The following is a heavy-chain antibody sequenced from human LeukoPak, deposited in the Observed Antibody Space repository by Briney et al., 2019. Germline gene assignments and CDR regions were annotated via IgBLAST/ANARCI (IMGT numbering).Heavy chain of an antibody. CDR1: GSTLSNYG. Sequence: LAGGSLRLSCAASGSTLSNYGMTWVRQAPGKGLEWVSSISDNAGGTFYADSVKGRFTISRDNSKNTLYLQMNSLRAEDTAVYYCAKDRVRWALEYWGQGTLVTVSS. CDR3: AKDRVRWALEY. D-gene: IGHD1-26*01. J-gene: IGHJ4*02. CDR2: ISDNAGGT. V-gene: IGHV3-23*01.